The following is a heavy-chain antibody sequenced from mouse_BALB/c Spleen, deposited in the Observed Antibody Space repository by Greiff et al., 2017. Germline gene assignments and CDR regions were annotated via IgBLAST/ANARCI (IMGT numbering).Heavy chain of an antibody. CDR3: ARAPPTTVVATRRFFYAMDY. CDR2: ISSGSSTI. V-gene: IGHV5-17*02. Sequence: EVQRVESGGGLVQPGGSRKLSCAASGFTFSSFGMHWVRQAPEKGLEWVAYISSGSSTIYYADTVKGRFTISRDNPKNTLFLQMTSLRSEDTAMYYCARAPPTTVVATRRFFYAMDYWGQGTSVTVSS. J-gene: IGHJ4*01. CDR1: GFTFSSFG. D-gene: IGHD1-1*01.